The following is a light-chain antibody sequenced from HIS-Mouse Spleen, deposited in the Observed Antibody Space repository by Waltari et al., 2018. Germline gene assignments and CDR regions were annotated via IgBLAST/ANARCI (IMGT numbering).Light chain of an antibody. CDR2: KAS. CDR1: QSISSW. Sequence: DIQMTQSPSTLSVSVGDRVTITCRASQSISSWLAWYQQKPGKAPKLLIYKASSLESGVPSRFSGSGSGTEFTLTISSLQPDDFATYYCQQYNSYSPSTFGGGTKVEIK. CDR3: QQYNSYSPST. V-gene: IGKV1-5*03. J-gene: IGKJ4*01.